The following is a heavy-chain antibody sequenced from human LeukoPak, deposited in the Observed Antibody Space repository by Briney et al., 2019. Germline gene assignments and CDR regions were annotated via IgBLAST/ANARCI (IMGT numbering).Heavy chain of an antibody. CDR3: AKDSSGGFLWIGELFS. J-gene: IGHJ4*02. Sequence: PGRSLSLSCAASGFTFDDYAMHWVRQPAGKGLEWVSGISWNSGIIGYADSVKGRFTISRDNAKNSLYLQMNSLRAEDTALYYSAKDSSGGFLWIGELFSWGQGTLVTVSS. D-gene: IGHD3-10*01. V-gene: IGHV3-9*01. CDR2: ISWNSGII. CDR1: GFTFDDYA.